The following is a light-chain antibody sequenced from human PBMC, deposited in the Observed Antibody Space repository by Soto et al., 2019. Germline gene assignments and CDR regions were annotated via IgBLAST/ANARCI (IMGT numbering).Light chain of an antibody. CDR3: QQYNNWPPIT. CDR2: AAS. Sequence: ERVMTQSPATLSVSPGERVTLSCRASQRVSSNLAWYQQKPGQAPRLLIYAASTRATGVPARFSGSGSGTEFTLTISSLQSEDFGVYYCQQYNNWPPITFGQGTRLEIK. J-gene: IGKJ5*01. V-gene: IGKV3-15*01. CDR1: QRVSSN.